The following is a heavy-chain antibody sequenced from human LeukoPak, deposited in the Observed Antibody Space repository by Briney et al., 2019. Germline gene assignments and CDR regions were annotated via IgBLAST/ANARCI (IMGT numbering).Heavy chain of an antibody. D-gene: IGHD5-18*01. CDR1: GFTFSDYF. CDR3: ASSLNTVMVSPYYLEH. Sequence: GGSLRLSCAGSGFTFSDYFMSWVRQAPRKGLEWISYTSAVGSSTYFADSVRGRFTISRDNANNLLYLHMNSLRAEDTAVYYCASSLNTVMVSPYYLEHWGQGTLVTVSS. CDR2: TSAVGSST. V-gene: IGHV3-11*04. J-gene: IGHJ4*02.